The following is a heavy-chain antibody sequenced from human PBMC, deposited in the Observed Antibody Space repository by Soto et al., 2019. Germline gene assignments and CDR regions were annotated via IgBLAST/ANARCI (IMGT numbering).Heavy chain of an antibody. D-gene: IGHD3-10*01. J-gene: IGHJ4*02. CDR1: GFTFSAYG. Sequence: QVQLVESGGGVVQPGRSLRLSCAGSGFTFSAYGMDWVRQAPGKGLEWVAVISYDGSNKYYADSVKGRFTISRDNSKNTLYLQMNRLRAEDTAVYDCAKDRMGDGVRGYFDYWGQGTLVIVSS. CDR3: AKDRMGDGVRGYFDY. CDR2: ISYDGSNK. V-gene: IGHV3-30*18.